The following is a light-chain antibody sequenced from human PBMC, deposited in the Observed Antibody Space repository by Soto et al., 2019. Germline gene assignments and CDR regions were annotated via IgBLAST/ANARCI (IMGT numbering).Light chain of an antibody. CDR3: QQFYDLPIT. CDR1: QDISDV. V-gene: IGKV1-33*01. J-gene: IGKJ5*01. Sequence: DIQMTQSPSSLSASVVDRVTITFQASQDISDVLNWYQQQPGKAPKFLIYDASKLQTGVPSRFSGRGSGKDFTFTISSLQPDDSGTYYCQQFYDLPITFGQGTRLEI. CDR2: DAS.